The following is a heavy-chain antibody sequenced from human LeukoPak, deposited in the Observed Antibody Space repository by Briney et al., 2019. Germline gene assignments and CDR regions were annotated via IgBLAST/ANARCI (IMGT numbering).Heavy chain of an antibody. CDR1: GGSISSYY. J-gene: IGHJ5*02. CDR2: IYFSGST. V-gene: IGHV4-39*07. CDR3: ARDWDPYYDGSGWFDP. Sequence: SETLSLTCSVSGGSISSYYWGWIRQPPGKGLEWIGSIYFSGSTYYNPSLKSRVTISVDTSKNQFSLKLSSVTAADTAVYYCARDWDPYYDGSGWFDPWGQGTLVTVSS. D-gene: IGHD3-22*01.